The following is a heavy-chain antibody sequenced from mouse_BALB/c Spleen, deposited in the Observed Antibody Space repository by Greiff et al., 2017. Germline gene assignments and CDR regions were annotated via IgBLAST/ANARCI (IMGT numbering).Heavy chain of an antibody. CDR3: ARDGYFPFAY. Sequence: QVHVKQSGPELVKPGASVKISCKASGYAFSSSWMNWVKQRPGQGLEWIGRIYPGDGDTNYNGKFKGKATLTADKSSSTAYMQLSSLTSVDSAVYFCARDGYFPFAYWGQGTLVTVSA. CDR2: IYPGDGDT. D-gene: IGHD2-3*01. V-gene: IGHV1-82*01. CDR1: GYAFSSSW. J-gene: IGHJ3*01.